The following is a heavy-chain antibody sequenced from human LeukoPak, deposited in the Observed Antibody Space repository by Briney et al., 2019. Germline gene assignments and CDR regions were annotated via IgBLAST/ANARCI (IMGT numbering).Heavy chain of an antibody. V-gene: IGHV3-23*01. J-gene: IGHJ4*02. CDR3: AKLVRIYYFDY. CDR1: GITLSNYG. D-gene: IGHD6-6*01. Sequence: AGGSLRLSCAVSGITLSNYGMSWVRQAPGKGLEWVSAISGSGGSTYYADSVKGRFTISRDNSKNTLYLQMNSLRAEDTAVYYCAKLVRIYYFDYWGQGTLVTVSS. CDR2: ISGSGGST.